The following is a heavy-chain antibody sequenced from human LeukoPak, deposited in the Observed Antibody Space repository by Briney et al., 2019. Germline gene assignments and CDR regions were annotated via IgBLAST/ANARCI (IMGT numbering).Heavy chain of an antibody. V-gene: IGHV3-23*01. D-gene: IGHD3-10*02. CDR1: GFTFSTYA. Sequence: PGGSLRLSCAASGFTFSTYAMNWVRQAPGKGREWVSAISGSGGSTYYADSVKGRFTISRDNSKNTLYLQMISLRAEDAAVYYCAELGITMIGGVWGKGTTVTISS. CDR3: AELGITMIGGV. J-gene: IGHJ6*04. CDR2: ISGSGGST.